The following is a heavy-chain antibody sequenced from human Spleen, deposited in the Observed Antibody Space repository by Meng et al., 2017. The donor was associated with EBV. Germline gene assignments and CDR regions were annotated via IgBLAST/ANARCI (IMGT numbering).Heavy chain of an antibody. CDR3: SRDLAGSVDY. D-gene: IGHD1-14*01. Sequence: QGPLVEVGGGGVQPGRSLRLSCAVSGFTFSRYGMHWVRQAPGKGLEWAAVIWYDGYNKYYAHSVKGRFTISRDNSKNTLYLQMNSLRAEDTAVYYCSRDLAGSVDYWGRGTLVTVSS. CDR2: IWYDGYNK. V-gene: IGHV3-33*01. CDR1: GFTFSRYG. J-gene: IGHJ4*02.